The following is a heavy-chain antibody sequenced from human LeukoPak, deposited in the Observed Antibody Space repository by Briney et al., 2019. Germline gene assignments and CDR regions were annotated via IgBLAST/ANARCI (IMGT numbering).Heavy chain of an antibody. CDR1: DGSISSSAYY. CDR3: ASRAGGGDAFDI. V-gene: IGHV4-39*07. D-gene: IGHD3-16*01. J-gene: IGHJ3*02. Sequence: PSETLSLTCTVSDGSISSSAYYWSWIRQYPGKGLEWIGRIYTSGSTNYNPSLKSRVTMSVDTSKNQFSLKLSSVTAADTAVYYCASRAGGGDAFDIWGQGTMVTVSS. CDR2: IYTSGST.